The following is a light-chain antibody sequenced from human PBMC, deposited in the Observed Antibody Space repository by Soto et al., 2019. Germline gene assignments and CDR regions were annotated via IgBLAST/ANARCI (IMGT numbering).Light chain of an antibody. CDR2: EVS. J-gene: IGLJ3*02. Sequence: QSALTQPASVSGSPGQSITISCTGTSSDVGGYTYVSWYQQHPGKAPKLMIYEVSNRPSGVSNRFSGSKSGNTASLTISGLQAEDGADYYCTSYTSNTTGVFGGGTKLTVL. CDR1: SSDVGGYTY. CDR3: TSYTSNTTGV. V-gene: IGLV2-14*01.